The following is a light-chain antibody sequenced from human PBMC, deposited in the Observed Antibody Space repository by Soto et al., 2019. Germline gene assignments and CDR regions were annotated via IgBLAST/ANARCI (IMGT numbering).Light chain of an antibody. CDR1: QSVSSIF. V-gene: IGKV3-20*01. CDR2: GAS. J-gene: IGKJ1*01. CDR3: QQYGRSPRT. Sequence: EIVLTQSPGTLSLSPGERATLSCRASQSVSSIFLAWYQHKPGQAPRLLIYGASTRATGIPDRFSGSGSGTDFILTISRLEPEDFAVYYCQQYGRSPRTFGHGTRVEI.